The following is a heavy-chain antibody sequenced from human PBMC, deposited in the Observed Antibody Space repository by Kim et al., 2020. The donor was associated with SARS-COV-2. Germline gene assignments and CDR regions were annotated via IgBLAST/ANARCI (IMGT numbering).Heavy chain of an antibody. CDR3: ARGYSSSWYAWGYYFDY. V-gene: IGHV6-1*01. D-gene: IGHD6-13*01. Sequence: VKSRITINPDTSKNQFSLQLNSVTPEDTAVYYCARGYSSSWYAWGYYFDYWGQGTLVTVSS. J-gene: IGHJ4*02.